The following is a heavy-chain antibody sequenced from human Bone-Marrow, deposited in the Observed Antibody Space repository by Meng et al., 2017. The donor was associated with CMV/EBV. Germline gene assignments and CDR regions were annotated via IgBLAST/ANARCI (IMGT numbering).Heavy chain of an antibody. V-gene: IGHV3-48*03. Sequence: GESLKISCAASGFTFSSYEMNWVRQAPGKGLEWVSYISSSGSTIYYADSVKGRFTISRDNAKNSLYLQMNSLRAEDTAVYYCARDRGRSSSPVEGYWGRGTLVTVSS. CDR1: GFTFSSYE. CDR3: ARDRGRSSSPVEGY. D-gene: IGHD6-13*01. CDR2: ISSSGSTI. J-gene: IGHJ4*02.